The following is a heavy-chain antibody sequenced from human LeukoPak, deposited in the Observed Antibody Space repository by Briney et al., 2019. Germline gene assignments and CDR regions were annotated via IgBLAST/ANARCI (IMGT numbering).Heavy chain of an antibody. V-gene: IGHV1-18*01. J-gene: IGHJ6*02. CDR3: ARVIDIVVVPAAMPYDYYYYGMDV. Sequence: GASVKVSCKASGYTFTSYGISWVRQAPGQGLEWMGWISAYNGNTNYAQKLQGRVTMTTDTSTSTAYMELRSLRSDDTAVYYCARVIDIVVVPAAMPYDYYYYGMDVWGQGTTVTVSS. CDR2: ISAYNGNT. D-gene: IGHD2-2*01. CDR1: GYTFTSYG.